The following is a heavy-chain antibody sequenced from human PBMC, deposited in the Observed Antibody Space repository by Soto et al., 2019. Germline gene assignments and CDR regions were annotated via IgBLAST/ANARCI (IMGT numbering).Heavy chain of an antibody. Sequence: QVQLQQWGAGLLKPSATVSLTCAVYGGSFSGYYWSWICQPPGKGLEWIGYIYYSGSTNYNPSLKSRVTISVDTSKNQFSLKLSSVTAADTAVYYCARGPEVALRPGWFDPWGQGTLVTVSS. CDR3: ARGPEVALRPGWFDP. D-gene: IGHD2-15*01. V-gene: IGHV4-34*11. CDR1: GGSFSGYY. J-gene: IGHJ5*02. CDR2: IYYSGST.